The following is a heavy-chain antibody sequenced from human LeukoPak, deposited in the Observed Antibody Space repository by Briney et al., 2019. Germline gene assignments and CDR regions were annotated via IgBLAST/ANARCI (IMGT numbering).Heavy chain of an antibody. Sequence: GGSLRLSCAASGFTFSSYAMSWVRQAPGKGLEWVAVISYDGSNKYYADSVKGRFTISRDNSKNTLYLQMNSLRAEDTAVYYCAKEKYYYGSGGDYWGQGTLVTVSS. V-gene: IGHV3-30*18. CDR3: AKEKYYYGSGGDY. D-gene: IGHD3-10*01. CDR2: ISYDGSNK. J-gene: IGHJ4*02. CDR1: GFTFSSYA.